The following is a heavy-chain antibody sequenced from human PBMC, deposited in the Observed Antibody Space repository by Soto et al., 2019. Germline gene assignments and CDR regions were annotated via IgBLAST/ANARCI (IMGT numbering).Heavy chain of an antibody. D-gene: IGHD6-19*01. CDR3: ARGVSGWYKGIDY. V-gene: IGHV3-33*01. CDR2: IWYDGSNK. Sequence: PGGSLRLSCAASGFTFSSYGMHWVRQAPGKGLEWVAVIWYDGSNKYYADSVKGRFTISRDNSKNTPYLQMNSLRAEDTAVYYCARGVSGWYKGIDYWGQGTLVTVSS. CDR1: GFTFSSYG. J-gene: IGHJ4*02.